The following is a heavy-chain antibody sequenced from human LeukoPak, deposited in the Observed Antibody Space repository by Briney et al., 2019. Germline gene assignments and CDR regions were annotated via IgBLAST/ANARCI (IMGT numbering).Heavy chain of an antibody. Sequence: TSETLSLTCAVYGGSFSGYYWSWIRQPPGKGLEWIGEINHSGSTNYNPSLKSRVTISVDTSKNQFSLKLSSVTAADTAVYYCARTTEGGYTYDYFYYYYMDVWGKGTTVTISS. D-gene: IGHD5-18*01. V-gene: IGHV4-34*01. CDR3: ARTTEGGYTYDYFYYYYMDV. CDR2: INHSGST. J-gene: IGHJ6*03. CDR1: GGSFSGYY.